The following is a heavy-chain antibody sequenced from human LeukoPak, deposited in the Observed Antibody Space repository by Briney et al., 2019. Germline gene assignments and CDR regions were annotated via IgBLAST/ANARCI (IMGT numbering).Heavy chain of an antibody. CDR2: IIPIFGIA. CDR1: GGTFSSYA. V-gene: IGHV1-69*04. D-gene: IGHD3-16*01. CDR3: ARELVKKGNDPNMGFDY. J-gene: IGHJ4*02. Sequence: SVKVSCKASGGTFSSYAISWVRQAPGQGLEWMGRIIPIFGIANYAQKFQGRVTITADKSTSTAYMELSSPRSEDTAAYYCARELVKKGNDPNMGFDYWGQGTLVTVSS.